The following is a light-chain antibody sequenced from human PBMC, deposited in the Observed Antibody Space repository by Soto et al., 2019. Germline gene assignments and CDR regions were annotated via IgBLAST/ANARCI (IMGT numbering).Light chain of an antibody. CDR1: QSVSSN. V-gene: IGKV3-15*01. J-gene: IGKJ1*01. CDR2: GAS. CDR3: QQYNNWPQT. Sequence: EIVMTQSPATLSVSPGERATLSCRASQSVSSNLAWYQQKPGQAPRLLICGASTRATGISARFSGSGSGTEFTLTISSLQSEDFAVYYCQQYNNWPQTFGQGTKVEIK.